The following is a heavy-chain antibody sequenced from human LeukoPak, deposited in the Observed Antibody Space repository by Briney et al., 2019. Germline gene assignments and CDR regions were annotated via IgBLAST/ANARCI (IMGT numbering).Heavy chain of an antibody. J-gene: IGHJ6*03. CDR2: INPDNGGT. V-gene: IGHV1-2*02. CDR1: GYTLGAYF. Sequence: ASVKVSCKAFGYTLGAYFMHWVRQAPGQGLEWMGWINPDNGGTRYAQRFQDRVTMTRDTSITTAYMELSSLKSDDTAVYYCARAGAMIASDYYYYMDVWGNGTTVTVSS. D-gene: IGHD3-16*01. CDR3: ARAGAMIASDYYYYMDV.